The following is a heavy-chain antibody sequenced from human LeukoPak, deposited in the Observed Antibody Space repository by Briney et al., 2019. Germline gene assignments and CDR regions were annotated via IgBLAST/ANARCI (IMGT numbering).Heavy chain of an antibody. CDR1: GYSISSGYY. J-gene: IGHJ3*02. CDR2: IYHSGST. CDR3: ARVRGGGWRGAFDI. D-gene: IGHD6-19*01. Sequence: SETLSLTCTVSGYSISSGYYWGWIRQPPGKGLEWIGSIYHSGSTYYNPSLKSRVTISLDTSKNQFSLKLSSVTAADTAVYYCARVRGGGWRGAFDIWGQGTAVIVSS. V-gene: IGHV4-38-2*02.